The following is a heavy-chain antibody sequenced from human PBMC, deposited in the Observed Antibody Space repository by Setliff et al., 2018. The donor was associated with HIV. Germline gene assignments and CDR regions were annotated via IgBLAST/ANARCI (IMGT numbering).Heavy chain of an antibody. CDR1: GASISSSNFY. CDR2: FYFGGRT. D-gene: IGHD6-19*01. CDR3: ARARSDWYNVRPYYFDL. Sequence: SETLSLTCTVSGASISSSNFYWSWIRRSPGKGLEWIGSFYFGGRTHYNPSLASRLSISVDKSKNQFSLTLSSVTAADTAVYYCARARSDWYNVRPYYFDLWGQGTPVTVSS. J-gene: IGHJ4*02. V-gene: IGHV4-39*07.